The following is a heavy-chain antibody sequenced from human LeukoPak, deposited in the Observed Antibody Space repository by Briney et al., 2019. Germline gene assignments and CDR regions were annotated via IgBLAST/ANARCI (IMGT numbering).Heavy chain of an antibody. V-gene: IGHV4-59*12. J-gene: IGHJ3*02. CDR2: IYYTGST. CDR1: GGSISSSY. D-gene: IGHD2-2*01. Sequence: NASETLSLTCTVSGGSISSSYWSWIRQPPGKGLEWIGYIYYTGSTNYNPSLKSRVTISVDTSKNQFSLKLSSVTAADTAVYYCARDRYCSSTGCYYHAFDIWGQGTMVTVSS. CDR3: ARDRYCSSTGCYYHAFDI.